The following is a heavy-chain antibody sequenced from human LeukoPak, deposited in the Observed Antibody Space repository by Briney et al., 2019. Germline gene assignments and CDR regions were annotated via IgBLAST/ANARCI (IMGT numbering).Heavy chain of an antibody. CDR3: AKETGYSGYDYGDY. CDR1: VFTFSSYA. J-gene: IGHJ4*02. CDR2: ISGRGGST. V-gene: IGHV3-23*01. D-gene: IGHD5-12*01. Sequence: GGSLRLSCAASVFTFSSYAMSWVRQAPGKGLEWVSGISGRGGSTYYADSGKGRFTISRDNSKNTLYLQMNSLSAEDTAVYYCAKETGYSGYDYGDYWGQGPLVTVSS.